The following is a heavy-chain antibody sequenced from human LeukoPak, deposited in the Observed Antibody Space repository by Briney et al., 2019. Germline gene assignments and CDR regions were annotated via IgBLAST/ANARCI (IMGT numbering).Heavy chain of an antibody. Sequence: PGGSLRLSCAASGFTFSNYAMSWVRQAPGKGLEWVSVISGGGDSTYYADSVKGRFTISRDNSENTLSLQMNSLRAEDTAVYYCAKPSSGSYRGFHCWGQGTLVTVSS. CDR3: AKPSSGSYRGFHC. CDR2: ISGGGDST. D-gene: IGHD6-19*01. J-gene: IGHJ4*02. CDR1: GFTFSNYA. V-gene: IGHV3-23*01.